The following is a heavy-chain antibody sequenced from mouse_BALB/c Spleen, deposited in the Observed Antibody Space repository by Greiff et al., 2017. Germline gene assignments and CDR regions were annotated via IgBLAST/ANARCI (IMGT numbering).Heavy chain of an antibody. CDR2: IDPANGNT. J-gene: IGHJ3*01. D-gene: IGHD2-2*01. Sequence: EVQLQESGAELVKPGASVKLSCTASGFNIKDTYMHWVKQRPEQGLEWIGRIDPANGNTKYDPKFQGKATITADTSSNTAYLQLSSLTSEDTAVYYCALIYYGYDVGFAYWGQGTLVTVSA. V-gene: IGHV14-3*02. CDR3: ALIYYGYDVGFAY. CDR1: GFNIKDTY.